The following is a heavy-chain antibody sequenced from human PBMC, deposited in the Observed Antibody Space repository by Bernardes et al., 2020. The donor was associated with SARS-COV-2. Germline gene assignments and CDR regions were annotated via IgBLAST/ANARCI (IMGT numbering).Heavy chain of an antibody. CDR3: AKEEGERWLQLSYYYYGMDV. J-gene: IGHJ6*02. CDR2: ISYDGSNK. V-gene: IGHV3-30*18. D-gene: IGHD5-12*01. CDR1: GFTFSSYG. Sequence: GGSLRLCCAASGFTFSSYGMHWVRQAPGKGLEWVAVISYDGSNKYYADSVKGRFTISRDNSKNTLYLQMNSLRAEDTAVYYCAKEEGERWLQLSYYYYGMDVWGQGTTVTVSS.